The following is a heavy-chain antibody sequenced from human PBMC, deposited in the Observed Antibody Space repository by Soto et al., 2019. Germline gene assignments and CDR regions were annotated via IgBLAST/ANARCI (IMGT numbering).Heavy chain of an antibody. D-gene: IGHD2-15*01. CDR3: AREHKVVDDFEF. CDR2: ISSSGAT. CDR1: GGSINTYY. J-gene: IGHJ4*02. Sequence: QVQLQESGPGLVKPSETLSLSCIVSGGSINTYYWNWIRQPAGKGLTWIGRISSSGATNYNPSLNSRVTLSVDTSENHFSLRLSSVTPADTAVYYCAREHKVVDDFEFWGQGILVTVSS. V-gene: IGHV4-4*07.